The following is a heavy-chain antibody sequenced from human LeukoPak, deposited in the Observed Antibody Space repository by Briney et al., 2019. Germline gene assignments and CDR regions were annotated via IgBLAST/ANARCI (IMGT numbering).Heavy chain of an antibody. CDR2: LYRGGST. CDR3: ARGGYSGWSYLDY. Sequence: GGSLRLSCAASGFTVSSNYMSWVRQAPGKGLEWVSVLYRGGSTNYADSVKGRFTISRDNSMNTLYLQMNSLRDEDTAVYYCARGGYSGWSYLDYWGQGTLVTVYS. J-gene: IGHJ4*02. D-gene: IGHD5-12*01. V-gene: IGHV3-66*01. CDR1: GFTVSSNY.